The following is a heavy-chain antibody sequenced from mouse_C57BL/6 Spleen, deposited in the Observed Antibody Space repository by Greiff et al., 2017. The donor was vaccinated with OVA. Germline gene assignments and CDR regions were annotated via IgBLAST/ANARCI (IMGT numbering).Heavy chain of an antibody. CDR2: IYPGGGGT. CDR3: ARGGSTRDMDY. J-gene: IGHJ2*01. Sequence: QVQLQQSGPELVKPGASVKISCKASGYAFSSSWMNWVKQRPGKGLEWIGRIYPGGGGTNYNGKFKGKATLTADTSSSTAYMQLSSLTSEDSAVYFCARGGSTRDMDYWGQGTTLTVSS. D-gene: IGHD1-1*01. V-gene: IGHV1-82*01. CDR1: GYAFSSSW.